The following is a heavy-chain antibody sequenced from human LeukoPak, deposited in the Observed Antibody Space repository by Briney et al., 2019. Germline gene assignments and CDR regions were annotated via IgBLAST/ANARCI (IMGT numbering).Heavy chain of an antibody. V-gene: IGHV4-34*01. CDR1: GGSFSGYY. D-gene: IGHD3-10*01. CDR2: INHSGST. Sequence: SETLSLTCAVYGGSFSGYYWSWIRQPPGKGLEWIGEINHSGSTNYNPSLKSRVTISVDTSKNQFALKLSSVTAADSAVYYCARWYYYGSGSSQWGQGTLVTVSS. J-gene: IGHJ4*02. CDR3: ARWYYYGSGSSQ.